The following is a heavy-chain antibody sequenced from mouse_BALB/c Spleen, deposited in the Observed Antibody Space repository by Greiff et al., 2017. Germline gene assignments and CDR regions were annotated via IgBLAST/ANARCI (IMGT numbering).Heavy chain of an antibody. Sequence: EVHLVESGGGLVQPGGSLRLSCATSGFTFTDYYMSWVRQPPGKALEWLGFIRNKANGYTTEYSASVKGRFTISRDNSQSILYLQMNTLRAEDSATYYCARDGSSYWYFDVWGAGTTVTVSS. CDR1: GFTFTDYY. J-gene: IGHJ1*01. CDR3: ARDGSSYWYFDV. CDR2: IRNKANGYTT. V-gene: IGHV7-3*02. D-gene: IGHD1-1*01.